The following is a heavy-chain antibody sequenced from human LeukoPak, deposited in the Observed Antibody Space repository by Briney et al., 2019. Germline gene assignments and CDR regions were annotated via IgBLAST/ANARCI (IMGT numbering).Heavy chain of an antibody. V-gene: IGHV3-43*02. J-gene: IGHJ4*02. CDR2: ISGDGGST. Sequence: GGSLRLSCAASGFTFDDYAMHWVRQAPGKGLEWVSLISGDGGSTYYADSVKGRFTISRDYSKNSLYLQMNSLRTEDTALYYCAKDILSGPLNPSDYWGQGTLVTVSS. D-gene: IGHD6-19*01. CDR1: GFTFDDYA. CDR3: AKDILSGPLNPSDY.